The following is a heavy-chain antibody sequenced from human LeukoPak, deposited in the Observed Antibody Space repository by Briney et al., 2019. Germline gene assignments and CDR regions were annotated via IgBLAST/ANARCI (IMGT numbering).Heavy chain of an antibody. J-gene: IGHJ3*02. CDR3: ARVVTTITMIVVVRYDAFDI. CDR1: GGSISSYY. Sequence: PSETLSLTCTVSGGSISSYYWSWIRQPAGKGLEWIGRIYTSGSTNYNPSLKSRVTMSVDTSKNQFSLKLSSVTAADTAVYYCARVVTTITMIVVVRYDAFDIWGQGTMVTVSS. V-gene: IGHV4-4*07. D-gene: IGHD3-22*01. CDR2: IYTSGST.